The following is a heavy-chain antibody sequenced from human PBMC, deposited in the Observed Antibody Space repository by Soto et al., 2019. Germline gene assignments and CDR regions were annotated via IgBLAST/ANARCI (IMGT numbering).Heavy chain of an antibody. D-gene: IGHD1-26*01. Sequence: SVKVSCKASGGTFSSYAISWVRQAPGQGLEWMGGIIPIFGTANYAQKFQGRVTITADESTSTAYMELSSLRSEDTAVYYCARALEELGNYYYYGMDVWGQGTTVTVSS. CDR2: IIPIFGTA. CDR3: ARALEELGNYYYYGMDV. CDR1: GGTFSSYA. J-gene: IGHJ6*02. V-gene: IGHV1-69*13.